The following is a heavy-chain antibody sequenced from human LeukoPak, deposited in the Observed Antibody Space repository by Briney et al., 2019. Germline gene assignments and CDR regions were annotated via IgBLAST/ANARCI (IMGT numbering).Heavy chain of an antibody. CDR1: GFTFTSFA. J-gene: IGHJ6*02. V-gene: IGHV1-58*01. CDR2: IVVGSGNT. CDR3: AASVVVVAAVGGMDV. Sequence: ASVKVSCKASGFTFTSFAVQWVRQARGQRLEWIGWIVVGSGNTNYAQKFQERVTITRDMSTSTAYMELSSLRSEDTAVYYCAASVVVVAAVGGMDVWGQGTTVTVSS. D-gene: IGHD2-15*01.